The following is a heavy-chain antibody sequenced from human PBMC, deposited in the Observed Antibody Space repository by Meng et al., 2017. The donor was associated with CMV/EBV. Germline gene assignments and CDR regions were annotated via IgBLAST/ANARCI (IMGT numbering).Heavy chain of an antibody. CDR3: ARVGLVPAAKDAFDI. V-gene: IGHV6-1*01. J-gene: IGHJ3*02. CDR1: GASVSSHSAA. Sequence: SETLSLTCAISGASVSSHSAAWNWIRQSPSRGLEWLGRTYYRSKWYSAFAVSVKSRITINPDPSKNQFSLQLNSVTPEDTAVYYCARVGLVPAAKDAFDIWGQGTMVTVSS. CDR2: TYYRSKWYS. D-gene: IGHD2-2*01.